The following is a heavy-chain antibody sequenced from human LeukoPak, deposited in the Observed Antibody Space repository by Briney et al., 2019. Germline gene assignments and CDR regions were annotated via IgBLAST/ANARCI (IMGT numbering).Heavy chain of an antibody. Sequence: PGGSLRLSCAASGFTFSTYWMTWVRQAPGKGLEWVATIKGDGREEYYADSMKGRFTSSRDNAKNSVYLQMNSLRVEDTAVYYCVRARVDYWGQGILVTVSS. CDR3: VRARVDY. J-gene: IGHJ4*02. CDR2: IKGDGREE. CDR1: GFTFSTYW. V-gene: IGHV3-7*04.